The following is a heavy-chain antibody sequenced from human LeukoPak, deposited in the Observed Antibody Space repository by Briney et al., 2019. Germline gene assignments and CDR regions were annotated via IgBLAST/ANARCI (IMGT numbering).Heavy chain of an antibody. V-gene: IGHV3-66*01. CDR2: LYSGGSA. Sequence: GGSLRLSCAASGFTVSSNYMTWVRQAPGKGLEWVSTLYSGGSAFYADSVKGRFTISRDTSKNTLFLQMNSLRDEDTALYYCVRWDFDFSGQGTLVTVSS. CDR3: VRWDFDF. D-gene: IGHD1-26*01. CDR1: GFTVSSNY. J-gene: IGHJ4*02.